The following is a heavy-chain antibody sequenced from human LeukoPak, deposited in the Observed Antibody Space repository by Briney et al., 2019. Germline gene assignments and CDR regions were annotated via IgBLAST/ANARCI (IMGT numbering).Heavy chain of an antibody. V-gene: IGHV3-30*02. CDR3: AKGDSTSCCRGEVY. CDR1: GFTFSSYG. J-gene: IGHJ4*02. D-gene: IGHD2-2*01. CDR2: IRYDGSNK. Sequence: GGSLRLSCAASGFTFSSYGMHWVRQAPGKGLEWVAFIRYDGSNKYYADSVKGRFTISGDNSKNTLYLQMNSLRAEETAVYYCAKGDSTSCCRGEVYWGQGTLVTVSS.